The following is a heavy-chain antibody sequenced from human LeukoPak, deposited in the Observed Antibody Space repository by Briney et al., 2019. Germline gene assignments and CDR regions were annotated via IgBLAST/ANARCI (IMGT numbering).Heavy chain of an antibody. J-gene: IGHJ4*02. V-gene: IGHV3-30*02. CDR2: IRYDGSNK. CDR3: ARGLPLFYYYGSGSLIDY. CDR1: GFTFSSYG. Sequence: GGSLRLSCAASGFTFSSYGMHWVRQAPGKGLEWVAFIRYDGSNKYYADSVKGRFTISRDNSKNTLYLQMNSLRAEDTAVYYCARGLPLFYYYGSGSLIDYWGQGTLVTVSP. D-gene: IGHD3-10*01.